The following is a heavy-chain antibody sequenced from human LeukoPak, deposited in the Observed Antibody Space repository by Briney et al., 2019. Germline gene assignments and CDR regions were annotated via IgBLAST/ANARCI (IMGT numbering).Heavy chain of an antibody. CDR1: GYTFTSYG. CDR3: ARVVYDFWSGYYIDY. J-gene: IGHJ4*02. V-gene: IGHV1-18*01. D-gene: IGHD3-3*01. Sequence: ASVKVSCKASGYTFTSYGISWVRQAPGQGLEWMGWISAYNGNTNYALKLQGRVTMTTDTSTSTAYMELRSLRSDDTAVYYCARVVYDFWSGYYIDYWGQGTLVTVSS. CDR2: ISAYNGNT.